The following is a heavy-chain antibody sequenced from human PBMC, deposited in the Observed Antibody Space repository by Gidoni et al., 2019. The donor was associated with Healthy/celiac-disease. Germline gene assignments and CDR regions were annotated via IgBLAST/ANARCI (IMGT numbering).Heavy chain of an antibody. D-gene: IGHD2-2*02. Sequence: EVQLVESGGGLVKPGGSLSLACAASGFTFSSYSMHWFRQAPGKGMELVSAISSSSSYIYYADSVKGRFTISRDNAKNSLYLQRNSLRAEDTAVYYGARGIGCSSTSCYTNNWFDPWGQGTLVTVSS. CDR3: ARGIGCSSTSCYTNNWFDP. J-gene: IGHJ5*02. CDR2: ISSSSSYI. CDR1: GFTFSSYS. V-gene: IGHV3-21*01.